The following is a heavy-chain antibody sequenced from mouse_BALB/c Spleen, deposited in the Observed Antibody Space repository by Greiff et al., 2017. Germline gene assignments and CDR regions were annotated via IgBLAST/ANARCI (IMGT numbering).Heavy chain of an antibody. CDR2: INPDSSTI. D-gene: IGHD1-2*01. Sequence: EVKLLESGGGLVQPGGSLKLSCAASGFDFSRYWMSWVRQAPGKGLEWIGEINPDSSTINYTPSLKDKFIISRDNAKNTLYLQMSKVRSEDTALYYCARPGTTAPYWYFDVWGAGTTVTVSS. J-gene: IGHJ1*01. CDR1: GFDFSRYW. CDR3: ARPGTTAPYWYFDV. V-gene: IGHV4-1*02.